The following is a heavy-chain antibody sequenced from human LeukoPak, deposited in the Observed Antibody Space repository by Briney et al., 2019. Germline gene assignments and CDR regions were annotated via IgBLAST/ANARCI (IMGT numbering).Heavy chain of an antibody. V-gene: IGHV4-34*01. D-gene: IGHD3-10*01. CDR2: IYYSGST. Sequence: SSETLSLTCAVYGGSFSGYYWSWIRQPPGKGLEWIGSIYYSGSTYYNPSLKSRVTISVDTSKNQFSLKLSSVTAADTAVYYCARVGYGSGSYYNPYYYYYMDVWGKGTTVTVSS. CDR3: ARVGYGSGSYYNPYYYYYMDV. J-gene: IGHJ6*03. CDR1: GGSFSGYY.